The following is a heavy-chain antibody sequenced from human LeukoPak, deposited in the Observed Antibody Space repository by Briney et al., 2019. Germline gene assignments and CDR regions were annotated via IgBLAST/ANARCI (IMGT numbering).Heavy chain of an antibody. CDR3: ARLWFGDSWFDP. CDR1: GGSFSGYY. CDR2: INHSGST. J-gene: IGHJ5*02. D-gene: IGHD3-10*01. Sequence: SETLSLTCAVYGGSFSGYYWSWIRQPPGKGLEWIGEINHSGSTNYNPSLKSRVTISVDASRNQFFLKLTSVTAADTAVYYCARLWFGDSWFDPWSPGTLVTVSS. V-gene: IGHV4-34*01.